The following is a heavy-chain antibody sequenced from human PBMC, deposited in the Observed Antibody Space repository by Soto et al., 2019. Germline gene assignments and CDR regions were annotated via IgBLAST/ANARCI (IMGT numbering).Heavy chain of an antibody. CDR2: IYHSGST. CDR1: GGSISSSNW. CDR3: ARDLGVATIRALDYYYGMDV. J-gene: IGHJ6*02. Sequence: SETLSLTCAVSGGSISSSNWWSGVRQPPGKGLEWIGEIYHSGSTNYNPSLKSRVTISVDKSKNQFSLKLSSVTAADTAVYYCARDLGVATIRALDYYYGMDVWGQGTTVTVSS. D-gene: IGHD5-12*01. V-gene: IGHV4-4*02.